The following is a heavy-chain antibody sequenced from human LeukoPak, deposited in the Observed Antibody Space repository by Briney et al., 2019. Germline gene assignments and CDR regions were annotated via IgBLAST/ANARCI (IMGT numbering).Heavy chain of an antibody. Sequence: SETLSLTCTVSGGSISSVGYNWGWIRQPPGKGLEWIGSISYIGRTYYKPSLKSRVTISVDTSNNQLSLKLTSVTAADKGVYYCARMMDSSGDFDYWGQGTLVTVSS. CDR1: GGSISSVGYN. D-gene: IGHD6-19*01. CDR2: ISYIGRT. V-gene: IGHV4-39*01. J-gene: IGHJ4*02. CDR3: ARMMDSSGDFDY.